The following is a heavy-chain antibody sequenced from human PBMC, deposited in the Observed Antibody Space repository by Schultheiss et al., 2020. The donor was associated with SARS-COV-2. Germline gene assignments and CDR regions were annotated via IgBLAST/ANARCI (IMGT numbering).Heavy chain of an antibody. D-gene: IGHD4-17*01. CDR3: ARQDYGDYAGPDY. J-gene: IGHJ4*02. Sequence: SVKVSCKASGGTFSSYAISWVRQAPGQGLEWMGRIIPIFGIANYAQKFQGRVTITADKSTSTAYMELSSLRSEDTAVYYCARQDYGDYAGPDYWGQGTLVTVSS. V-gene: IGHV1-69*04. CDR1: GGTFSSYA. CDR2: IIPIFGIA.